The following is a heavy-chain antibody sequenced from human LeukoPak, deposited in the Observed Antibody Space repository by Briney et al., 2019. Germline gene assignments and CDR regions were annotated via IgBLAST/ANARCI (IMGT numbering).Heavy chain of an antibody. CDR3: ARDSNYFDSSDYYRPRGYFDY. CDR2: IKQDGSEK. J-gene: IGHJ4*02. CDR1: GFTFSSYA. V-gene: IGHV3-7*03. Sequence: GGSLRLSCAASGFTFSSYAMNWVRQAPGKGLEWVANIKQDGSEKYYVDSVKGRFTISRDNAKNSLYLQMNSLRAEDTAVYYCARDSNYFDSSDYYRPRGYFDYWGQGTLVTVSS. D-gene: IGHD3-22*01.